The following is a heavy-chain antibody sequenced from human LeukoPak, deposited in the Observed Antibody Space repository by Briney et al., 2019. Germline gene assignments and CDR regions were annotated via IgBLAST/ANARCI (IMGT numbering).Heavy chain of an antibody. CDR1: GGSFSGYY. CDR3: ARGRLRYFDWLLLSWFDP. D-gene: IGHD3-9*01. CDR2: INHSGST. J-gene: IGHJ5*02. V-gene: IGHV4-34*01. Sequence: SETLSLTCAVYGGSFSGYYWSWIRQPPGKGLEWIGEINHSGSTNYNPSLKSRVTISVDTSKNQFSLKLSSVTAADTAMYYCARGRLRYFDWLLLSWFDPWGQGTLVTVSS.